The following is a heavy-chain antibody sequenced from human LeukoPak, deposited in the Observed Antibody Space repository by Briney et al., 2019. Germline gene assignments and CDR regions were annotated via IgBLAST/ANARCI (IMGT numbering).Heavy chain of an antibody. J-gene: IGHJ4*02. CDR1: GYTLTELS. Sequence: GASVKVSCKVSGYTLTELSMHWVRQAPGRGLEWMGGFDPEAGETIYAQKFQGRVTMTEHTSTDTAYMELSSLRSADTAVYYCATDRPPSEYSYGTLDYWGQGTLVTVSS. CDR3: ATDRPPSEYSYGTLDY. V-gene: IGHV1-24*01. CDR2: FDPEAGET. D-gene: IGHD5-18*01.